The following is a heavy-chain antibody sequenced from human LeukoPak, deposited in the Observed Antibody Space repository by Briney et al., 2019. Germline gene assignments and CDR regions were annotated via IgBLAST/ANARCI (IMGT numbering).Heavy chain of an antibody. J-gene: IGHJ3*02. CDR1: GGSISSGSHY. D-gene: IGHD3-10*01. CDR3: ARDTHEYGSGSYYDDTFDS. V-gene: IGHV4-61*01. CDR2: MHHSGKA. Sequence: PSETLSLTCIVSGGSISSGSHYWSWVRQPPGKGLEWVGYMHHSGKANSNPSLKSRVTISVDTSKNQVSLKLSSVTAADTAVYYCARDTHEYGSGSYYDDTFDSWGQGTLVTVSS.